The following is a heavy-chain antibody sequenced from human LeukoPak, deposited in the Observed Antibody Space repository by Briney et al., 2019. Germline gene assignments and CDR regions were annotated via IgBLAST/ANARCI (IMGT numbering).Heavy chain of an antibody. CDR3: AIYYSGSQGGYYYYMDV. V-gene: IGHV1-18*01. D-gene: IGHD1-26*01. CDR2: ISAYNGNT. Sequence: ASVKVSCKASGYTFTSYGISWVRQAPGQGLEWMGWISAYNGNTNYAQKLQGRVTMTTDTSTSTAYMELRSLRSADTAAYYCAIYYSGSQGGYYYYMDVWGKGTTVTVSS. CDR1: GYTFTSYG. J-gene: IGHJ6*03.